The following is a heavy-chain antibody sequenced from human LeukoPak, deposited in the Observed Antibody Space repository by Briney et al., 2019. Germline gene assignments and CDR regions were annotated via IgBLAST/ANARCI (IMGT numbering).Heavy chain of an antibody. J-gene: IGHJ4*02. Sequence: PGGPLRLSCAASGFTFSSYAMSWVRQAPGKGLEWVSAISGSGGSTYYADSVKGRFTISRDNSKNSLYLQMDSLRTEDTAFYYCTKVSWGGRSFNRDDYFDYWGQGTLVTVSS. V-gene: IGHV3-23*01. CDR1: GFTFSSYA. D-gene: IGHD3-9*01. CDR3: TKVSWGGRSFNRDDYFDY. CDR2: ISGSGGST.